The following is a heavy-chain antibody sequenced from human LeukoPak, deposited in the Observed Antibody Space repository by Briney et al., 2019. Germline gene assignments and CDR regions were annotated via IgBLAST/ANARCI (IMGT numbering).Heavy chain of an antibody. J-gene: IGHJ4*02. CDR1: GGTFSSYT. CDR2: IIPILGIA. CDR3: ARDLNVGSFDY. V-gene: IGHV1-69*04. D-gene: IGHD1-26*01. Sequence: SVKVSCKASGGTFSSYTISWVRQAPGQGLEWMGRIIPILGIANYAQKFQGRVTITADKSTSTAYMELSSLRSEDTAVYYCARDLNVGSFDYWGQGTLVTVSS.